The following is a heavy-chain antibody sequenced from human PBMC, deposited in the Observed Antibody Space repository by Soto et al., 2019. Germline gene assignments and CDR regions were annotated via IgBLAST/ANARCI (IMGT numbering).Heavy chain of an antibody. CDR3: SSWLKEAGISGNYYYGMDV. CDR1: GGTFTNYA. J-gene: IGHJ6*02. Sequence: VQLVQSGAEVKKPGSSVKVSCKASGGTFTNYAFSWVRQAPGQGLEWLGGIIPIFGTADYAQKFQGRVMITADESTRTAHMELSSLRSDATAVYYCSSWLKEAGISGNYYYGMDVWGQGTTVTVSS. V-gene: IGHV1-69*13. CDR2: IIPIFGTA. D-gene: IGHD1-1*01.